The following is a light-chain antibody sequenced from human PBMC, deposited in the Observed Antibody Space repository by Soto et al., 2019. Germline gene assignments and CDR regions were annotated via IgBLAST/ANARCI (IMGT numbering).Light chain of an antibody. CDR2: GAS. V-gene: IGKV1-39*01. Sequence: DIQLTQSPSSLSASVGDRVTISCRASHSVIGYLNWYPHKPGNAPNLLIYGASSLQSGISSRFSGSGSGTESTLTISSPQPEDFATYFCQQSYRTPSTFGQGTK. CDR1: HSVIGY. J-gene: IGKJ2*01. CDR3: QQSYRTPST.